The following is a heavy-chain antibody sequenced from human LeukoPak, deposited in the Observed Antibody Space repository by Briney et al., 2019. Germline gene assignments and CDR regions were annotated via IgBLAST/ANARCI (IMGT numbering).Heavy chain of an antibody. D-gene: IGHD2-15*01. CDR2: ISTTGRYK. CDR3: ARAVDLVVVAPATRGYYGMDV. V-gene: IGHV3-48*03. CDR1: GFTFSSYE. Sequence: GGSLRLSCAASGFTFSSYEMNWVRQAPGKGLEWVSSISTTGRYKYYADSVKGRFTISRDNARDSLYLQMNSLRADDTAVYLCARAVDLVVVAPATRGYYGMDVWGQGTTVTVSS. J-gene: IGHJ6*02.